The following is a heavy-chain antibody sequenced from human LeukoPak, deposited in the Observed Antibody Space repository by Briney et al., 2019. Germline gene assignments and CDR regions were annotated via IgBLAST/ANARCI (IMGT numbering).Heavy chain of an antibody. V-gene: IGHV1-2*02. J-gene: IGHJ4*02. CDR3: ARVLRDYGDYGDF. Sequence: GASVKVSCKASGYTFTGYYMHWVRQAPRQGLEWMGWINPSSGGTNYAQRSQGRVTMTRDTSISTAYMELSRLRSDDTAVYYCARVLRDYGDYGDFWGQGTLVTVSS. CDR1: GYTFTGYY. D-gene: IGHD4-17*01. CDR2: INPSSGGT.